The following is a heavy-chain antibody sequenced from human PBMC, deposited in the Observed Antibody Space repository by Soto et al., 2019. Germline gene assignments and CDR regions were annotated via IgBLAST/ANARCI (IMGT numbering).Heavy chain of an antibody. V-gene: IGHV1-18*01. Sequence: GASVKVSCKASGFTFTSSAVQWVRQARGQRLEWMGWISAYNGNTNYAQKLQDRVTITTDTSTSTAYMELRSLRSDDTAVYYCARAYLGYCSGGSCPNWFDPWGQGTLVTVSS. CDR2: ISAYNGNT. D-gene: IGHD2-15*01. CDR1: GFTFTSSA. CDR3: ARAYLGYCSGGSCPNWFDP. J-gene: IGHJ5*02.